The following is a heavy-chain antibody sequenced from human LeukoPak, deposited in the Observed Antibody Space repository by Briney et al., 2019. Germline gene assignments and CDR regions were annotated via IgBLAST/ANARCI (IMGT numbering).Heavy chain of an antibody. Sequence: PSETLSLTCTVSGGSISSGSYGSWIRQPAGKGLGWIGRIHTSGSTNYNPSLKSRVTISVDTSKNQFSLKVNSVTAADTAMYYCARPNYSYGTYYMDVWGKGTTVTVSS. V-gene: IGHV4-61*02. J-gene: IGHJ6*03. CDR1: GGSISSGSY. CDR2: IHTSGST. D-gene: IGHD5-18*01. CDR3: ARPNYSYGTYYMDV.